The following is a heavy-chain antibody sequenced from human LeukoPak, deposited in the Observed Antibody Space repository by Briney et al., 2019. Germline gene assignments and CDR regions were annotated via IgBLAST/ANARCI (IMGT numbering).Heavy chain of an antibody. CDR1: GFIFDDYG. CDR3: ARRQNSGHDAFDI. V-gene: IGHV3-20*04. J-gene: IGHJ3*02. Sequence: GGSLRLSCAAPGFIFDDYGMSWVRQAPGKGLEWVSGINWNGAITRYEDSVKGRFTISRDNAKNSLYLQMNSLRAEDTAFYYCARRQNSGHDAFDIWGQGTMVTVSS. D-gene: IGHD5-12*01. CDR2: INWNGAIT.